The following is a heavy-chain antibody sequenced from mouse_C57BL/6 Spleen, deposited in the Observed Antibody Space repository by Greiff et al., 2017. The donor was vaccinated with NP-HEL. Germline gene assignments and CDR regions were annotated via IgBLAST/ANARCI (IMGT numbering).Heavy chain of an antibody. CDR3: ARPYYGSSYWYFDV. Sequence: EVHLVESGGGLVKPGGSLKLSCAASGFTFSSYTMSWVRQTPEKRLEWVATISGGGGNTYYPDSVKGRFTISRDNAKNTLYLQMSSLRSEDTAFYYCARPYYGSSYWYFDVWGTGTTVTVSS. D-gene: IGHD1-1*01. V-gene: IGHV5-9*01. CDR1: GFTFSSYT. J-gene: IGHJ1*03. CDR2: ISGGGGNT.